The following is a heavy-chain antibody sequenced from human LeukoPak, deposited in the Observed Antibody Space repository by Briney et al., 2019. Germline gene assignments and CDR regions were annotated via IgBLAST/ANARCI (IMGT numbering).Heavy chain of an antibody. J-gene: IGHJ6*02. V-gene: IGHV4-34*01. D-gene: IGHD2-15*01. Sequence: SETLSLTCAVYGGSFSGYYWSWIRQPPGKGLEWIGEINHSGSTNYNPSLKSRVTISLDTSKNQFSLKLSSVTAAHTAVYYCARVGDIVVVVAATGRRYGMDVWGQGTTVTVSS. CDR1: GGSFSGYY. CDR2: INHSGST. CDR3: ARVGDIVVVVAATGRRYGMDV.